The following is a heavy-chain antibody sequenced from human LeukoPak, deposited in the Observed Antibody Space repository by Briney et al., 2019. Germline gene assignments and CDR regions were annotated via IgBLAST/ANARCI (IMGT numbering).Heavy chain of an antibody. V-gene: IGHV3-30*18. CDR3: TKDILHCSQSTCYGGYFDN. CDR1: GFTFSNNG. J-gene: IGHJ4*02. Sequence: PGGSLRLSCAASGFTFSNNGMHWVRQAPGKELEGVAVISFDGSVKYYGDSMKGRFTISRDNSKNTLYLEMNSLRGEDTAVYYCTKDILHCSQSTCYGGYFDNWGQGTLVTVSS. D-gene: IGHD2-2*01. CDR2: ISFDGSVK.